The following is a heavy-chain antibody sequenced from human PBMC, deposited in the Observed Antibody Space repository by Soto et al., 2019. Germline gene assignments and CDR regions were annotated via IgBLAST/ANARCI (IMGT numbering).Heavy chain of an antibody. D-gene: IGHD7-27*01. Sequence: SVKTSCKASAGTFPDYALSWVRQAPGQGLEWIGGIIPVLATTTYAQKFQGRVSIIADESTNTVYMELSSLRSEDTAVYYCACNWGNSLKNWLDHWGQGPLVTVSS. J-gene: IGHJ5*02. CDR3: ACNWGNSLKNWLDH. CDR2: IIPVLATT. V-gene: IGHV1-69*13. CDR1: AGTFPDYA.